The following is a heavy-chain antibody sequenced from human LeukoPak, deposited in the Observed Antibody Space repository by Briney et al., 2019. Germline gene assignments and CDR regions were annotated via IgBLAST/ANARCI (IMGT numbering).Heavy chain of an antibody. CDR3: ARVALFWSGYYFDY. J-gene: IGHJ4*02. Sequence: GASVKVSCKASGYTFTGYYMHWVRQAPGQGLEWMGWINPNSGGTNYAQKFQGRVTMTTDTSISTVYMELSRLRSDDTAVYYCARVALFWSGYYFDYWGQGTLVTVSS. CDR1: GYTFTGYY. D-gene: IGHD3-3*01. V-gene: IGHV1-2*02. CDR2: INPNSGGT.